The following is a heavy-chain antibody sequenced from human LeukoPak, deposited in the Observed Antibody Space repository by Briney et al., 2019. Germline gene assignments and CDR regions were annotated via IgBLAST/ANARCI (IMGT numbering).Heavy chain of an antibody. CDR1: GGSISSRNYY. CDR2: IYSSGST. D-gene: IGHD3-22*01. V-gene: IGHV4-39*01. CDR3: ASLYDSSGYTDWFDP. Sequence: PSETLSLTCTVSGGSISSRNYYWGWIRQPPGKGLEWIGSIYSSGSTYYNPSLKSRLTISLDTSKKQFSLRLSSVSAADTAVYFCASLYDSSGYTDWFDPWGQGTLVTVSS. J-gene: IGHJ5*02.